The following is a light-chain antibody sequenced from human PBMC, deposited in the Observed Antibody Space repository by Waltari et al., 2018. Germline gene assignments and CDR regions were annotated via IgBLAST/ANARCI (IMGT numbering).Light chain of an antibody. V-gene: IGKV3-20*01. CDR3: QQYGGSPPIT. CDR2: GTS. J-gene: IGKJ5*01. Sequence: EIVLTQSPGTLSLSAGERATLSCRASQSVSSSYLVWYQQKPGQAPRRLIYGTSSRATDIPDRFSGSGSGTDFTLTISRLEPEDFAVYYCQQYGGSPPITFGQGTRLEIK. CDR1: QSVSSSY.